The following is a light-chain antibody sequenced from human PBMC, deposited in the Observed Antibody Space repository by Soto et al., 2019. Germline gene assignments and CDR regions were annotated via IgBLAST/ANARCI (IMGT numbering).Light chain of an antibody. CDR2: GTS. V-gene: IGKV1-39*01. CDR1: QSIIRY. CDR3: RQSFTTPCS. Sequence: DIQMTQSPSSLSASVGDSVTITCRASQSIIRYLNWYQQKPGKAPKLLVYGTSSLQSRVPSRFSGSGSGTECPLTISTLQPEECATYYFRQSFTTPCSFGQGTKLETK. J-gene: IGKJ2*04.